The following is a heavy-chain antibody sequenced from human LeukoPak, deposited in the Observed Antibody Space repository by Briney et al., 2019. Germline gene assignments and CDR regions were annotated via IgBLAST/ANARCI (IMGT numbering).Heavy chain of an antibody. CDR1: GFTFSSYN. CDR3: ARDYIAYDPLDY. D-gene: IGHD3-3*01. Sequence: GGSLRLSCAASGFTFSSYNMNWVRQAPGKGLECVSSISSSSTYIYYTDSVRGRFTISRDNAKNSLYLQMNSLRAEDTAVYWCARDYIAYDPLDYWGQGTLVTVSS. CDR2: ISSSSTYI. V-gene: IGHV3-21*01. J-gene: IGHJ4*02.